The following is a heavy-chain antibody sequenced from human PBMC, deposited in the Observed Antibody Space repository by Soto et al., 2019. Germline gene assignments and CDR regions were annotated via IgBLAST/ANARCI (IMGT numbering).Heavy chain of an antibody. CDR1: GFTFSSYG. CDR2: ISYDGSNK. Sequence: GSLRLSCAASGFTFSSYGMHWVRQAPGKGLEWVAVISYDGSNKYYADSVKGRFTISRDNSKNTLYLQMNSLRAEDTAVYYCASYTEQWLVRSPFDYWGQGTLVTVSS. CDR3: ASYTEQWLVRSPFDY. V-gene: IGHV3-30*03. D-gene: IGHD6-19*01. J-gene: IGHJ4*02.